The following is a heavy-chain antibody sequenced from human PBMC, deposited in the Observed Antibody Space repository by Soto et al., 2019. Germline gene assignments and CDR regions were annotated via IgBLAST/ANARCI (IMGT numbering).Heavy chain of an antibody. D-gene: IGHD3-10*01. CDR2: IYYSGST. J-gene: IGHJ3*02. CDR3: ARQGGVDAAYGSGSPDAFDI. V-gene: IGHV4-39*01. CDR1: GGSISSSSYY. Sequence: SETLSLTCTVSGGSISSSSYYWGWIRQPPGKGLEWIGSIYYSGSTYYNPSLKSRVTISVDTSKNQFSLKLSSVTAADTAVYYCARQGGVDAAYGSGSPDAFDIWGQGTMVTVSS.